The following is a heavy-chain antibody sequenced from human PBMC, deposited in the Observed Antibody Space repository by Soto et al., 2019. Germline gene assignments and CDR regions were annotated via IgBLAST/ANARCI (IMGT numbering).Heavy chain of an antibody. V-gene: IGHV4-31*03. CDR3: ARDPAP. CDR1: GGSITRGGYY. CDR2: NYNSGTT. J-gene: IGHJ5*02. Sequence: QVQLQESGPGLVNPSETLSLTCSVSGGSITRGGYYWSWILQHPGKGLEWIGYNYNSGTTYYNPSHKSRVTISVDTSKNQYSPKLTSVTAADTPVYYCARDPAPWGQGTLVTVSS.